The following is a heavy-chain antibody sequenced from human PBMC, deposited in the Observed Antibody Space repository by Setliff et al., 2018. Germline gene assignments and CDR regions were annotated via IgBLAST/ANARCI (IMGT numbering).Heavy chain of an antibody. Sequence: GASVKVSCKTSGYLLTSYGLTWVRQAPGQGLDWLGWISPYNGHTNYAQNLQGRVTMTTDTSTNTAYMEMRGLRSDDTAVYYCSRLVRFCTKTACQRLSGGEFWGQGTLVTVSS. J-gene: IGHJ1*01. D-gene: IGHD2-8*01. CDR1: GYLLTSYG. V-gene: IGHV1-18*01. CDR2: ISPYNGHT. CDR3: SRLVRFCTKTACQRLSGGEF.